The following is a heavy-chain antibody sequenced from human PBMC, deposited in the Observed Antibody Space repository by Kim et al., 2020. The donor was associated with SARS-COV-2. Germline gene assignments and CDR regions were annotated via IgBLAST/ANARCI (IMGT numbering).Heavy chain of an antibody. CDR3: ERGTWGEVNDY. Sequence: ASVKVSCKTSGYIFSIYGFSWVRQAPGQGLEWMGWINTKDGDTKYVQKFQDRVTMTTDSSTSTAYMELRSLKFDDTAVYYCERGTWGEVNDYWGQGTLVTVSS. D-gene: IGHD3-16*01. J-gene: IGHJ4*02. CDR1: GYIFSIYG. V-gene: IGHV1-18*01. CDR2: INTKDGDT.